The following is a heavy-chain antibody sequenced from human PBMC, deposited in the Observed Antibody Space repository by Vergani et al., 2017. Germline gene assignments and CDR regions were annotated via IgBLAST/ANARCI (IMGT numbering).Heavy chain of an antibody. CDR2: IYSGGST. CDR1: GFTVSSNY. CDR3: VRDKAQWLPPNPYMAV. D-gene: IGHD6-19*01. J-gene: IGHJ6*02. V-gene: IGHV3-66*01. Sequence: EVQLVESGGGLVQPGGSLRLSCAASGFTVSSNYMSWVRQAPGKGLEWVSVIYSGGSTYYAESVKGRFTISRDNSKNKLYLQMNSLRAEDTAVDYCVRDKAQWLPPNPYMAVWGQGTTVTVSS.